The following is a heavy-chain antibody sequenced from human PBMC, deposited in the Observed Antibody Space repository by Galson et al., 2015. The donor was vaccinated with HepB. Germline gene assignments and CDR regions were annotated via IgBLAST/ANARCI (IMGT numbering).Heavy chain of an antibody. D-gene: IGHD3-22*01. J-gene: IGHJ4*02. CDR3: ARLLEDYYDSSGYYSLDY. CDR1: GYSFTSYW. Sequence: QSGAEVKKPGESLKISCKGSGYSFTSYWIGWVRQMPGKGLEWMGIIYPGDSDTRYSPSFQGQVTISADKSISTAHLQWSSLKASDTAMYYCARLLEDYYDSSGYYSLDYWGQGTLVTVSS. CDR2: IYPGDSDT. V-gene: IGHV5-51*03.